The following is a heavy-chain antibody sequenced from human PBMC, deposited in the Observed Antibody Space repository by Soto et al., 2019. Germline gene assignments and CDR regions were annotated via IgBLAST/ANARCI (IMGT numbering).Heavy chain of an antibody. D-gene: IGHD3-16*01. CDR2: IIPVFDKA. CDR3: ARLRRDWGDAFDL. CDR1: GGSFGSSD. Sequence: QVQLVQSGADVKKPGSSVKVSCKTSGGSFGSSDISWVRQAPAQGLEWMGEIIPVFDKANYSQNFQERLTITADESTGTVFMQLSSLRSDDTAVYFCARLRRDWGDAFDLWGQGTFVTVSS. J-gene: IGHJ3*01. V-gene: IGHV1-69*01.